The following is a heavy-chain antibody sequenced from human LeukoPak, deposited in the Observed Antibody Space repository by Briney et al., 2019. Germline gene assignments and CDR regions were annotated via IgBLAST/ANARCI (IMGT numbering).Heavy chain of an antibody. Sequence: PGGSLRLSCAASGFTFSSNAMSWVRQAPGKGLEWVSAISGSGGSTYYADSVKGRFTISKDNSKNTLYLQMNSLRAEDTAVYYCAKDRPQLRYFDWLSSYYGMDVWGQGTTVTVSS. V-gene: IGHV3-23*01. D-gene: IGHD3-9*01. CDR2: ISGSGGST. J-gene: IGHJ6*02. CDR1: GFTFSSNA. CDR3: AKDRPQLRYFDWLSSYYGMDV.